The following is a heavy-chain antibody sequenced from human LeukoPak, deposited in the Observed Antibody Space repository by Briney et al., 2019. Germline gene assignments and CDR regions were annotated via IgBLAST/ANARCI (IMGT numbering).Heavy chain of an antibody. J-gene: IGHJ4*02. Sequence: HPGGSLRLSCAASGFTFSSYSMNWVRQAPGKGLEWVSYISSSSSTIYYADSVEGRFTISRDNSKNTLYLQMNSLRVEDTAVYYCAKTSGGNYWGQGTLVTVSS. CDR1: GFTFSSYS. CDR3: AKTSGGNY. V-gene: IGHV3-48*01. CDR2: ISSSSSTI. D-gene: IGHD2-15*01.